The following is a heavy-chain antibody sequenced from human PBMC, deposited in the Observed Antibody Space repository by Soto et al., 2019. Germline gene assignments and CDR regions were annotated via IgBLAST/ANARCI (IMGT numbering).Heavy chain of an antibody. J-gene: IGHJ5*02. Sequence: TLWLTCRVCGAGLNSGKYYGSWIRQVPGKGLEWIGHIYVTGSVDYNPSLRDRITISQDTSERQFSLNLRLVTAADTAVYHCARTRIATNNYKWFDPWGQRTLVTVSS. CDR1: GAGLNSGKYY. V-gene: IGHV4-31*03. CDR2: IYVTGSV. CDR3: ARTRIATNNYKWFDP. D-gene: IGHD2-21*01.